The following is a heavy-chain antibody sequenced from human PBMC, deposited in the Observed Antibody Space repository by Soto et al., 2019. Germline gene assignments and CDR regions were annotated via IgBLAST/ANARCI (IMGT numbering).Heavy chain of an antibody. V-gene: IGHV3-7*01. CDR1: GFTFGNYW. J-gene: IGHJ4*02. D-gene: IGHD6-19*01. Sequence: EVQLVESGGGLVQPGGSLGLSCAASGFTFGNYWMGWVRQAPGKGLEWVATTDQDGSAKYYVDSVKGRFTISRDNAKNSLYLQMNSLRAEDTAVYFCARAGSRGSVDYWGQGTLVIVSS. CDR3: ARAGSRGSVDY. CDR2: TDQDGSAK.